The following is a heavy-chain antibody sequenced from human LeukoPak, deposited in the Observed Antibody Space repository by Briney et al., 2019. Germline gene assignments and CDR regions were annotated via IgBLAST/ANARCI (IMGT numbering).Heavy chain of an antibody. V-gene: IGHV3-53*01. J-gene: IGHJ4*02. Sequence: SGGSLRLSCAASGVSVSDNYISWVRQAPGKGLEWVSVIYRGGGTHYADSVKGRFTISRDNSKNTMYLQMDNLRAEDTAVYYCAWPSSSSGYSLEYWGQGILVTVSS. CDR3: AWPSSSSGYSLEY. CDR2: IYRGGGT. CDR1: GVSVSDNY. D-gene: IGHD3-22*01.